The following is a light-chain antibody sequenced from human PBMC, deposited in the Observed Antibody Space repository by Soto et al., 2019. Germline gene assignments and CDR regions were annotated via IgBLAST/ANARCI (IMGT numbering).Light chain of an antibody. CDR3: QVWDSSSDHYV. CDR1: NIGSKS. J-gene: IGLJ1*01. CDR2: DDS. Sequence: SYELTQPPSVSVAPGQTARITCGGSNIGSKSVHWYQQKPGQAPVQVVYDDSDRPSGIPERFSGSNSGNTATLTISTVEAGDEADYYCQVWDSSSDHYVFGTGTKLTVL. V-gene: IGLV3-21*02.